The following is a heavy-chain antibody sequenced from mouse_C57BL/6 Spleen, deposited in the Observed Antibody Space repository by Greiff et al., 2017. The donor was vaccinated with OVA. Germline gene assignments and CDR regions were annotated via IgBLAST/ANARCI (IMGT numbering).Heavy chain of an antibody. CDR2: IDPETGGT. Sequence: VQLQQSGAELVRPGASVTLSCKASGYTFTDYEMHWVKQTPVHGLEWIGAIDPETGGTAYNQKFKGKAILTADKSSSTAYMELRSLTSEDSAVYYCTRKGWLLRFDYWGQGTTLTVSS. CDR3: TRKGWLLRFDY. D-gene: IGHD2-3*01. J-gene: IGHJ2*01. V-gene: IGHV1-15*01. CDR1: GYTFTDYE.